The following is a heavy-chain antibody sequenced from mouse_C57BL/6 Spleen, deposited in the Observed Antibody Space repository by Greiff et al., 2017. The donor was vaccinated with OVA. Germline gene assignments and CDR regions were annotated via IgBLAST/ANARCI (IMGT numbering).Heavy chain of an antibody. V-gene: IGHV1-80*01. CDR2: IYPGDGDT. CDR3: ARYDTTVVLDY. D-gene: IGHD1-1*01. J-gene: IGHJ2*01. CDR1: GYAFSSYW. Sequence: VQLQQSGAELVKPGASVKISCKASGYAFSSYWMNWVKQRPGKGLEWIGQIYPGDGDTNYNGKFKGKATLTADKSSSTAYMQRSSLTSEDSAVYCCARYDTTVVLDYWGQGTTLTVSS.